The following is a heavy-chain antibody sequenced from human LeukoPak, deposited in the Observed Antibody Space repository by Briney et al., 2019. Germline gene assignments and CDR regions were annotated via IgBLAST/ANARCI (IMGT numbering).Heavy chain of an antibody. CDR3: AKGAYRLAVKTHFDY. CDR2: IRYDGSNK. D-gene: IGHD6-19*01. CDR1: GFTFSSYG. Sequence: PGGSLRLSCAASGFTFSSYGMHWVRQAPGKGLEWVAFIRYDGSNKYYADSVKGRFTISRDNSKNTLYLQMNSLRAEDTAVYYCAKGAYRLAVKTHFDYWGQGTLVTVSS. V-gene: IGHV3-30*02. J-gene: IGHJ4*02.